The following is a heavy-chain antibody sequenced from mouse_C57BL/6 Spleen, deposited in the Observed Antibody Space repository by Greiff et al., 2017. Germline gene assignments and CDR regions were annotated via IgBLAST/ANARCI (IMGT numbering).Heavy chain of an antibody. V-gene: IGHV3-3*01. J-gene: IGHJ4*01. CDR2: TFYSGIT. Sequence: EVQGVESGPSLVRPSQTLSLTCTVTGFSINSDCYWIWIRQFPGNKLEYIGYTFYSGITCYNPSLESRTYITRDTSKNQFSLKLSSVTTEDTATDYCARTPGSSYDYAMDYWGQGTSVTVSS. CDR3: ARTPGSSYDYAMDY. D-gene: IGHD1-1*01. CDR1: GFSINSDCY.